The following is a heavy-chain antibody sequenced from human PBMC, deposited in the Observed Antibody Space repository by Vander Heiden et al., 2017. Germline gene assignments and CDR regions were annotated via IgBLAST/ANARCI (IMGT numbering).Heavy chain of an antibody. CDR1: GGSFSGYY. J-gene: IGHJ6*02. CDR2: INHSGST. CDR3: ARALYGSSYLGMDV. Sequence: QVQLQQWGAGLLKPSETLSLTCAVYGGSFSGYYWSWIRQPPGKGLEWIGEINHSGSTNYNPSLKSRVTISVDTSKNQFSLKLSSVTAADTAVYYCARALYGSSYLGMDVWGQWNTVSVSS. V-gene: IGHV4-34*01. D-gene: IGHD6-6*01.